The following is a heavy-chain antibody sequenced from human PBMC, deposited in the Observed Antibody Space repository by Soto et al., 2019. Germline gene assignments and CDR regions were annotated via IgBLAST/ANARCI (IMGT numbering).Heavy chain of an antibody. Sequence: SVQVSCKASGYTSTSYGISWVRPAPGQGLEWMGWISAYTGNINYAQKPQGRVTMTTDTSTSTAYRERRSLRSDDTAVCYCAREEADKLKEIFDYWGQGTLVTVSS. D-gene: IGHD1-1*01. CDR3: AREEADKLKEIFDY. CDR1: GYTSTSYG. J-gene: IGHJ4*02. V-gene: IGHV1-18*01. CDR2: ISAYTGNI.